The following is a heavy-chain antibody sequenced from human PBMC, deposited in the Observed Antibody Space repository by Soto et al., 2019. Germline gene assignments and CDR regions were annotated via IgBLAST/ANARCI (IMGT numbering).Heavy chain of an antibody. D-gene: IGHD3-22*01. V-gene: IGHV4-31*03. CDR1: GGSISSGGYY. CDR2: IYYSGST. J-gene: IGHJ4*01. Sequence: LSLTCTVSGGSISSGGYYWSWIRQHPGKGLEWIGYIYYSGSTCYNPSLKSRVAISVDTSKNQFSLKLSSVTAADTAVYYCARDPAPYDSSGYSGPSGYFDYWGHGTLVTVSS. CDR3: ARDPAPYDSSGYSGPSGYFDY.